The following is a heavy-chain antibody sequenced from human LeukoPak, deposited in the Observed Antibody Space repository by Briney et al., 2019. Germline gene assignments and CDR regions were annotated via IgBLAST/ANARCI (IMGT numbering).Heavy chain of an antibody. CDR2: IYHSGST. Sequence: SETLSLTCAVSGNSISSSYYWGWIRQPPGKGLEWIASIYHSGSTYYNPSLKSRVTISMDTSKNKFSLKLSPVTAADTAVYYCARHEQWLVPVDYWGQGTLVTVSS. V-gene: IGHV4-38-2*01. D-gene: IGHD6-19*01. CDR1: GNSISSSYY. CDR3: ARHEQWLVPVDY. J-gene: IGHJ4*02.